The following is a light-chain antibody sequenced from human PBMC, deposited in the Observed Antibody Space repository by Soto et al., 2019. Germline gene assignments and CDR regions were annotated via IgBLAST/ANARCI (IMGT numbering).Light chain of an antibody. CDR3: SSYASSSTWV. CDR1: SSDIGSYNY. V-gene: IGLV2-14*01. CDR2: EDS. Sequence: QSALTQPASVSGSPGQSITISCTGTSSDIGSYNYVSWYQQHPGKAPKLMIYEDSNRPSGVSNRFSGSKSANTASLTISGRQAEDEADYYCSSYASSSTWVFGGGTKLTVL. J-gene: IGLJ3*02.